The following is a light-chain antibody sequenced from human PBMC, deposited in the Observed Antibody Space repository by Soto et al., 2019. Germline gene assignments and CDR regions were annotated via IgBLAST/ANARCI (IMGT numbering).Light chain of an antibody. CDR1: QSISVW. J-gene: IGKJ1*01. CDR3: QQYNNRWT. CDR2: KAS. Sequence: DIPMTQSPSTLSASVGDRVTITCRASQSISVWLAWFQQKPGNAPKLLIYKASTLESGVPSRFSGSGSETEFTLTISSLQPDDSATYYCQQYNNRWTFGQGTKVEI. V-gene: IGKV1-5*03.